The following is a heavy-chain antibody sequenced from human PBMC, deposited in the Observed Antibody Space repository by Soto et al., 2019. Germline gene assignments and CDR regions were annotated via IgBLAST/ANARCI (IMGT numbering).Heavy chain of an antibody. V-gene: IGHV3-74*01. CDR1: GFTFSSHW. J-gene: IGHJ4*02. Sequence: GGSLRRSCAASGFTFSSHWMHWVRQAPGKGLVWVSHIGPDGSITRDADSVQGRFTISRDNARNTLYLQMNSLRDEGTAVYYCPRDNHWSHDYWGGRIMVAVSS. D-gene: IGHD2-8*02. CDR3: PRDNHWSHDY. CDR2: IGPDGSIT.